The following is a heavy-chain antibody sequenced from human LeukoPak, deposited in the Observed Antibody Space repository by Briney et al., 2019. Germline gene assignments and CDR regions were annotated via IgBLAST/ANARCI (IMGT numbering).Heavy chain of an antibody. D-gene: IGHD6-19*01. J-gene: IGHJ4*02. V-gene: IGHV1-69*13. CDR1: VGTFISYA. CDR3: ARGYSSGWYGGY. CDR2: IIPIFGTA. Sequence: SVKVSCKASVGTFISYAISWVRQAPGQGLEWMGGIIPIFGTANYAQKFQGRVTITADESTSTAYMELSSLGPEDTAVYYCARGYSSGWYGGYWGQGTLVTVSS.